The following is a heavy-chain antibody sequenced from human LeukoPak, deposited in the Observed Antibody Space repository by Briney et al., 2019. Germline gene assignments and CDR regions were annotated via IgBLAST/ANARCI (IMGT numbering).Heavy chain of an antibody. CDR3: ARDRRRELLHAFDI. CDR2: INHSGST. Sequence: SETLSLTCAVYGGSFSGYYWSWIRQPPGKGLEWIGEINHSGSTNYNPSLKSRVTISVDASKNQFSLKLGSVTAADTAVYYCARDRRRELLHAFDIWGQGTMVTVSS. CDR1: GGSFSGYY. D-gene: IGHD1-26*01. V-gene: IGHV4-34*01. J-gene: IGHJ3*02.